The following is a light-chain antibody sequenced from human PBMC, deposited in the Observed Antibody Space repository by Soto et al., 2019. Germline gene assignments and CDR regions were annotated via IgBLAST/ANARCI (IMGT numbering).Light chain of an antibody. CDR1: RTDVDGYDY. J-gene: IGLJ1*01. Sequence: QSALTQPASVSGSPGQSIAISCTGVRTDVDGYDYVSWYQQHPGQAPQLIIYDVYNRPSGVSHRFSGSQSGDTASLTISGLQAEDEADYYCTSNTSRTQLYVFGTRTNVTDL. V-gene: IGLV2-14*03. CDR3: TSNTSRTQLYV. CDR2: DVY.